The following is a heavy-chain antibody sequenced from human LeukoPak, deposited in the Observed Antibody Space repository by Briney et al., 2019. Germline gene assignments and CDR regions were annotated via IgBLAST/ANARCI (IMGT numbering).Heavy chain of an antibody. Sequence: GASVKVSCKASGYTFTSYAMHWVRQAPGQRLEWMGWINAGNGNTKYSQKFQGRVTITRDTSASTAYMELSSLRSEDTAVYYCAVDYGGNSGSWYFDLWGRGTLVTVSS. V-gene: IGHV1-3*01. CDR3: AVDYGGNSGSWYFDL. CDR2: INAGNGNT. D-gene: IGHD4-23*01. J-gene: IGHJ2*01. CDR1: GYTFTSYA.